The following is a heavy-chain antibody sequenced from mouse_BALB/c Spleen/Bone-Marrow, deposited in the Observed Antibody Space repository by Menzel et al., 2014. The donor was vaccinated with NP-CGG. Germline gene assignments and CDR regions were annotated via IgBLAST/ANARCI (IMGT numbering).Heavy chain of an antibody. J-gene: IGHJ4*01. V-gene: IGHV2-9*02. CDR1: GFSLTSYG. D-gene: IGHD1-1*01. CDR3: ARDYYGNLYAMDY. CDR2: IWAGGST. Sequence: VKLQESGPGLVAPSQSLSITCTVSGFSLTSYGVHWVRQPPGKGLEWLGVIWAGGSTNYNSALMSRLSISKDNSKSQVFLKMNSLQTEDTAMYYCARDYYGNLYAMDYWGQGTSVTVSS.